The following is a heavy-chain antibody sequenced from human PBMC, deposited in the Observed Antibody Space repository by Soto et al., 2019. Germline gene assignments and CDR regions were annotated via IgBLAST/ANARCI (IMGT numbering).Heavy chain of an antibody. CDR3: AREPLIAAAGPRHFDY. CDR2: ISAYNGNT. Sequence: VSVKVSCKGSGYTFTSYGISWVRQAPGQGLEWMGWISAYNGNTNYAQKLQGRVTMTTDTSTSTAYMELRSLRSDDTAVYYCAREPLIAAAGPRHFDYWGQGTLVTVSS. V-gene: IGHV1-18*01. CDR1: GYTFTSYG. J-gene: IGHJ4*02. D-gene: IGHD6-13*01.